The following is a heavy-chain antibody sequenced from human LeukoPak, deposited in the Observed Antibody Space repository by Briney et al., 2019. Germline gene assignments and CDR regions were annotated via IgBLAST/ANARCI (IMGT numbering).Heavy chain of an antibody. J-gene: IGHJ4*02. CDR2: IYYSGST. CDR1: GGSISSYY. V-gene: IGHV4-59*12. Sequence: SETLSLTCTVSGGSISSYYWSWIRQPPAKGLEWIGSIYYSGSTYYNPSLKSRVTISVDTSKNQFSLKLSSVTAADTAVYYCARDLGGAYYWGQGTLVTVSS. D-gene: IGHD3-16*01. CDR3: ARDLGGAYY.